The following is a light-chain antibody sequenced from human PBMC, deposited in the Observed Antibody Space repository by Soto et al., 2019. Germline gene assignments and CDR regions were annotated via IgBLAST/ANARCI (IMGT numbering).Light chain of an antibody. V-gene: IGLV2-14*02. J-gene: IGLJ3*02. Sequence: QLVLTQPASVSGAPGQSITISCTGTSSDVGSYNLVSWYQQHPGKAPKLMIYEGSFRPSGVSNRCSATKSGNTASLTISGLQAEDEADYYCSSDTSSSTLVFGGGTKLTVL. CDR2: EGS. CDR3: SSDTSSSTLV. CDR1: SSDVGSYNL.